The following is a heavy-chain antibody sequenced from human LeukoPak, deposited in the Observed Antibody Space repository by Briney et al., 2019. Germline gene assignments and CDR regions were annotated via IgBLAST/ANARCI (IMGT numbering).Heavy chain of an antibody. CDR2: IKQDASEK. CDR1: GFTVSSNY. D-gene: IGHD5-18*01. CDR3: VREGQTAWNDY. Sequence: GGSLRLSCAASGFTVSSNYMSWVRQAPGKGLEWVAIIKQDASEKYYVDSVRGRFTISRDNAKNSVYLQMNSLRAEDTAVYYCVREGQTAWNDYWGQGTLATVSS. J-gene: IGHJ4*02. V-gene: IGHV3-7*01.